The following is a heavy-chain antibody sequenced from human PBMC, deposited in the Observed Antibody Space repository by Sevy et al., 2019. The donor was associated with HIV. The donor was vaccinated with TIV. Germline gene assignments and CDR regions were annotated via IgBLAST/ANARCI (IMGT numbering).Heavy chain of an antibody. V-gene: IGHV3-11*06. D-gene: IGHD1-26*01. J-gene: IGHJ4*02. CDR2: ISSGSSYT. CDR3: AISLASYSSFDY. Sequence: GGCLRLSCAASGFTFSDYYMSCIRQAPGKGLEWVSYISSGSSYTDYADSVKGRFTISRDNAKSSLFLQMNSLRLDDTAVYYCAISLASYSSFDYWGQGIMVTVSS. CDR1: GFTFSDYY.